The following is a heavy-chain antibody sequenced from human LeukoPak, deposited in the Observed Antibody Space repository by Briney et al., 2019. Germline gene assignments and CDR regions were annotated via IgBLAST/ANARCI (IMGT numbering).Heavy chain of an antibody. CDR2: ISAYNGNT. Sequence: ASVKVSCKASGYTFTSYGISWVRQAPGQGLEWMGWISAYNGNTNYAQTLQGRVTMTTDTSTSTAYMELRSLRSDDTAVYYCAGYHCSSTSCYAGWFDPWGQGTLVTVSS. J-gene: IGHJ5*02. D-gene: IGHD2-2*01. CDR1: GYTFTSYG. V-gene: IGHV1-18*01. CDR3: AGYHCSSTSCYAGWFDP.